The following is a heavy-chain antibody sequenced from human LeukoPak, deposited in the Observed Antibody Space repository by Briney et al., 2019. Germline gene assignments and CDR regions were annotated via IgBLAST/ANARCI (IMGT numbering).Heavy chain of an antibody. CDR1: GFTVNNNY. V-gene: IGHV3-53*01. J-gene: IGHJ4*02. Sequence: PGGSLRLSCAASGFTVNNNYMNWVRQAPGKGLEWVSVIYGGGSTYYADSVKGRFIISRDNSKNTLYLQMNSLRVEDTAVYYCGRDLIGTAASWDCWGQGTLVTVSS. CDR2: IYGGGST. CDR3: GRDLIGTAASWDC. D-gene: IGHD6-25*01.